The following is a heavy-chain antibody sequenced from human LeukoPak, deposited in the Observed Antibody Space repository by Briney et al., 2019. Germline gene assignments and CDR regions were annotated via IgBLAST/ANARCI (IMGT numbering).Heavy chain of an antibody. CDR3: AKDLYCSSTTCSFYY. Sequence: GGSLRLSCAASGFIFTSYAMSWVRQAPGKGLEWVSATSCGGGTTFYADSVKGRFTISRDNSKKTLYLQMNSLRAEDTAVYYCAKDLYCSSTTCSFYYWGQGTLVTVSS. V-gene: IGHV3-23*01. CDR1: GFIFTSYA. D-gene: IGHD2-2*01. CDR2: TSCGGGTT. J-gene: IGHJ4*02.